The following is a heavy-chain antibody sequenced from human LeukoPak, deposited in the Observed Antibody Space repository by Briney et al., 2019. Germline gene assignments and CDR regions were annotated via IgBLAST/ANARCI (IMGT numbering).Heavy chain of an antibody. CDR2: IWYGGSNK. V-gene: IGHV3-33*08. Sequence: QPGGSLRLSCAASGFTFSSYGMHWVRQAPGKGLEWVAVIWYGGSNKYYADSVKGRFTISRDNSKNTLYLQMNSLRAEDTAVYYCAREYSSSGYFDYWGQGTLVTVSS. J-gene: IGHJ4*02. D-gene: IGHD6-13*01. CDR1: GFTFSSYG. CDR3: AREYSSSGYFDY.